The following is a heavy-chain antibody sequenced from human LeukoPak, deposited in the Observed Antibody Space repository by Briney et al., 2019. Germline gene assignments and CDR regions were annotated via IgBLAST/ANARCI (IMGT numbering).Heavy chain of an antibody. CDR1: GGTXSSYA. V-gene: IGHV1-69*13. D-gene: IGHD3-10*01. CDR2: IIPIFGTA. J-gene: IGHJ6*02. Sequence: ASVKVSCKASGGTXSSYAISWVRQAPGQGLEWMGGIIPIFGTANYAQKFQGRVTITADESTSTAYMELSSLRSEDTAVYYCARDRITMVRGVIITAQYYYYYGMDVWGQGTTVTVSS. CDR3: ARDRITMVRGVIITAQYYYYYGMDV.